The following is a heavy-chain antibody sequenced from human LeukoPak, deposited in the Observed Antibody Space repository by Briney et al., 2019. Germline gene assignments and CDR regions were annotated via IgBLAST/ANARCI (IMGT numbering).Heavy chain of an antibody. D-gene: IGHD1-26*01. CDR1: GGSISSYY. V-gene: IGHV4-59*01. CDR3: ARTSIVGATVFDY. CDR2: IYYSGST. Sequence: SGTLSLTCTVSGGSISSYYWSWIRQPPGKGLEWIGYIYYSGSTNYNPSLKSRVTISVDTSKNQFSLKLSSVTAADTAVYYCARTSIVGATVFDYWGQGTLVTVSS. J-gene: IGHJ4*02.